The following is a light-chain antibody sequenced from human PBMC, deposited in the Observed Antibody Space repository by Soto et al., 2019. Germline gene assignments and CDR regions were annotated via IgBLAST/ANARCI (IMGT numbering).Light chain of an antibody. J-gene: IGKJ3*01. CDR3: QQRSNWPPFT. Sequence: EIVLTQSPATLSLSPWERATLSCRARQSVSNYLAWYQQKPGQPPRLLIYDASTRATGTPARFSGSGSGTDFSLTISRLEPEDSAVYNCQQRSNWPPFTFGPGTKVHIK. CDR2: DAS. V-gene: IGKV3-11*01. CDR1: QSVSNY.